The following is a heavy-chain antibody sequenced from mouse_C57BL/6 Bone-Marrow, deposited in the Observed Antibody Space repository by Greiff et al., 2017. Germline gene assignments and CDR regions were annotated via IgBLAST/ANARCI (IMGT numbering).Heavy chain of an antibody. CDR2: IDPANGNT. V-gene: IGHV14-3*01. CDR1: GFNITSTY. Sequence: VQLQQSVAELVRPGASVKLSCTASGFNITSTYMPWVKPRPEQGLEWIGSIDPANGNTKYAPKFQGKATITSDTSSNTAYLQLSSLTSEDTAIYYCARDLYFDYWGQGTTLTVAS. CDR3: ARDLYFDY. J-gene: IGHJ2*01.